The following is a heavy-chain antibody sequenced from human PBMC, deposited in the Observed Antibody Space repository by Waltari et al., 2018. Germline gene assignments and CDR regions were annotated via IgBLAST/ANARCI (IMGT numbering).Heavy chain of an antibody. CDR2: INHSGST. D-gene: IGHD3-3*01. Sequence: QVQLQQWGAGLLKPSETLSLTCAVYGGSFSGYYWSWIRQPPGKGLEWIGEINHSGSTNYNPSLKSRVTIAVDTSNNQFSLKLSSVTAADTAVYYCARGLGAIFGVAVYYYYGMDVWGQGTTVTVSS. CDR1: GGSFSGYY. J-gene: IGHJ6*02. CDR3: ARGLGAIFGVAVYYYYGMDV. V-gene: IGHV4-34*01.